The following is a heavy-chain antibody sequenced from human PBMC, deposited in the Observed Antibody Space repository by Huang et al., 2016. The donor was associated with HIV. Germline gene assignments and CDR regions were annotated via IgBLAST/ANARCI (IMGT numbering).Heavy chain of an antibody. J-gene: IGHJ5*02. CDR3: AQEKSFGNWANNWFDP. V-gene: IGHV4-59*08. CDR2: VFNTGST. D-gene: IGHD3-16*01. Sequence: QVQLQESGPGLVKPSETLSLTCSVSGGSMRRQYWTWIRQPPGKGLHGIGNVFNTGSTNYNPSFPTRVTISLDTSRSQFSLTLKSVTPADTAVYYCAQEKSFGNWANNWFDPWGQGTLVAVSS. CDR1: GGSMRRQY.